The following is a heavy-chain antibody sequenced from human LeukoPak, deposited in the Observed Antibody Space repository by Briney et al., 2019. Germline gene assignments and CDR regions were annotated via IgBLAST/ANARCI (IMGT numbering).Heavy chain of an antibody. Sequence: PSETLSLTCVVNGGSFSGYYWSWIRQPPGKGLEWIGEINHSGSTNYNPSLKSRVTISVDTSKNQFSLKLSSVTAADTAVYYCARARRYYDSSDPFDYWGQGTLVTVSS. CDR3: ARARRYYDSSDPFDY. V-gene: IGHV4-34*01. CDR1: GGSFSGYY. J-gene: IGHJ4*02. CDR2: INHSGST. D-gene: IGHD3-22*01.